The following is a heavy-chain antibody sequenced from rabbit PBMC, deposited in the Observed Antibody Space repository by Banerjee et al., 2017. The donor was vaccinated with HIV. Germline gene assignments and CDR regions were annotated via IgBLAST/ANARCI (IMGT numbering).Heavy chain of an antibody. V-gene: IGHV1S45*01. CDR2: IYTGSTDST. Sequence: QEQLEESGGGLVKPEGSLTLTCTASGFSFSSNYYMCWVRQAPGKGLEWIGCIYTGSTDSTYYASWVNGRFSISRENTQNTVSLQMNSLTAADTATYFCARDAGYAGSNLWGPGTLVTVS. CDR3: ARDAGYAGSNL. CDR1: GFSFSSNYY. J-gene: IGHJ4*01. D-gene: IGHD4-2*01.